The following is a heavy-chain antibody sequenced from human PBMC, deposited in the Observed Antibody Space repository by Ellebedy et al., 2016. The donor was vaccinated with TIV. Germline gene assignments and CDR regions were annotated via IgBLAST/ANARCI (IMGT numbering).Heavy chain of an antibody. V-gene: IGHV5-51*01. CDR2: IYPGDSDT. CDR3: ARLTYSSGWQNFYYGMDV. Sequence: KVSXKGSGYSFTSYWIGWVRQMPGKGLEWMGIIYPGDSDTRYSPSFQGQVTISADKSISTAYLQWSSLKASDTAMYYCARLTYSSGWQNFYYGMDVWGQGTTVTVSS. J-gene: IGHJ6*02. CDR1: GYSFTSYW. D-gene: IGHD6-19*01.